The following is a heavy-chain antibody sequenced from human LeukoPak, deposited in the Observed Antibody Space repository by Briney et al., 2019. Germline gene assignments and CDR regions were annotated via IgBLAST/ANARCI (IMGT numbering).Heavy chain of an antibody. J-gene: IGHJ5*02. Sequence: ASVKVSCKASRYTFTSYDINWVREAAGQGLEWMGWISDYNGDTNYAQKLQGRVTMTTDTSTSTAYMELRSLRSDDTAVYYCARDIVGATKGWFDPWGQGTLVTVSS. D-gene: IGHD1-26*01. CDR1: RYTFTSYD. V-gene: IGHV1-18*04. CDR3: ARDIVGATKGWFDP. CDR2: ISDYNGDT.